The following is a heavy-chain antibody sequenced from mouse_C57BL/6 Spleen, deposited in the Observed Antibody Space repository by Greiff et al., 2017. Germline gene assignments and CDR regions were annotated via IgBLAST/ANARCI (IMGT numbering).Heavy chain of an antibody. Sequence: QVQLKQPGAELVMPGASVKLSCKASGYTFTSYWMHWVKQRPGQGLEWIGEIDPSDSYTNYNQKFKGKSTLTVDKSSSTAYMQLSSLTSEDSAVYYCARRSYPYFDYWGQGTTLTVSS. CDR3: ARRSYPYFDY. CDR2: IDPSDSYT. V-gene: IGHV1-69*01. D-gene: IGHD1-1*01. J-gene: IGHJ2*01. CDR1: GYTFTSYW.